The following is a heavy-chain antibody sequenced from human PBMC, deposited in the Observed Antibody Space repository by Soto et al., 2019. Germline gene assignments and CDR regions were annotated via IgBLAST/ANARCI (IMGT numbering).Heavy chain of an antibody. CDR3: AKLGYCSSTSCGTRGVFDY. V-gene: IGHV3-23*01. D-gene: IGHD2-2*01. CDR1: GFTFSSYA. CDR2: ISGSGGST. J-gene: IGHJ4*02. Sequence: SLRLSCAASGFTFSSYAMSWVRQAPGKGLEWVSAISGSGGSTYYADSVKGRFTISRDNSKNTLYLQMNSLRAEDMAVYYCAKLGYCSSTSCGTRGVFDYWGQGTLVTVSS.